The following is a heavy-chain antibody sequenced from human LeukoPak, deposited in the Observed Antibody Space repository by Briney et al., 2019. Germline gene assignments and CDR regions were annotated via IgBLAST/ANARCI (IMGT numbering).Heavy chain of an antibody. CDR3: ARDGAYDRSGYFDY. CDR1: GYTFTSYD. Sequence: ASVKVSCKASGYTFTSYDINWVRQATGQGLEWMGWMNPNSGNTGYAQKFQGRVTMTRDTSTSTVYMELSSLRSEDTAVYYCARDGAYDRSGYFDYWGQGTLVTVSS. CDR2: MNPNSGNT. J-gene: IGHJ4*02. D-gene: IGHD3-22*01. V-gene: IGHV1-8*01.